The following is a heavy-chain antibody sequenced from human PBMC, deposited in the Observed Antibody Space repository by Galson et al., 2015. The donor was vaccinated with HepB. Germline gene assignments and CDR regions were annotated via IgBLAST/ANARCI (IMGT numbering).Heavy chain of an antibody. Sequence: ETLSLTCAVYGGSFSGYYWSWIRQPPGKGLEWIGEINHSGSTNYNPSLKSRVTISVDTSKNQFSLKLSSVTAADTAVYYCASLADNGVVAALGVFDYWGQGTLVTVSS. V-gene: IGHV4-34*01. CDR3: ASLADNGVVAALGVFDY. CDR1: GGSFSGYY. CDR2: INHSGST. J-gene: IGHJ4*02. D-gene: IGHD2-15*01.